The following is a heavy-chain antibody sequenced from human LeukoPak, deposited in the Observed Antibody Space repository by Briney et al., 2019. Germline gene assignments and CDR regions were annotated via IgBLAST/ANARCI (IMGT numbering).Heavy chain of an antibody. V-gene: IGHV1-18*01. CDR3: ARWVGSGWYGDY. J-gene: IGHJ4*02. CDR1: GYTFTSYV. Sequence: AAVKVSCKASGYTFTSYVISGVRQAPGQGREWMGWITGYTGNTNYAQKMQGRVTMTTDTSTSTAYMELRSLRSDDTAVYYCARWVGSGWYGDYWGQGTLVTVSS. D-gene: IGHD6-19*01. CDR2: ITGYTGNT.